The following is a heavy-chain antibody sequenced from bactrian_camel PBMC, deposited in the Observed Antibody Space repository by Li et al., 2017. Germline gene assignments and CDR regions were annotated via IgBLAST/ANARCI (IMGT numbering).Heavy chain of an antibody. J-gene: IGHJ4*01. CDR1: GYTFNTY. D-gene: IGHD7*01. CDR2: IDTTGSA. CDR3: ALDKWGTG. Sequence: VQLVESGGGSALAGGTVRLSCAASGYTFNTYSWFRQAPGKDREGVAAIDTTGSATYTYAVQGRFTISKDNAKNTVHLQLNSLKTEDTATYYCALDKWGTGRGQGTQVTVS. V-gene: IGHV3S67*01.